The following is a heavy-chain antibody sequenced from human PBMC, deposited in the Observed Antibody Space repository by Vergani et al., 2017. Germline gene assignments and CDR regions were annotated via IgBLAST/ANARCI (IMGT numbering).Heavy chain of an antibody. CDR3: ARFHIDYDFWSGNYINNWFDP. V-gene: IGHV4-38-2*02. J-gene: IGHJ5*02. CDR2: MFHAGNS. D-gene: IGHD3-3*01. CDR1: GYSISTGYY. Sequence: QVQLQESGPGLVKPSETLSLTCSVSGYSISTGYYWGWIRQSPEKGLEYIGSMFHAGNSYFNPSLQSRATISIDTSKNQFSLEMTSVTAADTAVYFCARFHIDYDFWSGNYINNWFDPWGQGTLVTVSS.